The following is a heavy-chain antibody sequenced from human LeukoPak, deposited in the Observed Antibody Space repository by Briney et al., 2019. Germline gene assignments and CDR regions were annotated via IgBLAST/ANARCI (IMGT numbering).Heavy chain of an antibody. CDR1: GFTFSSYS. CDR2: TSSSGSYI. Sequence: PGGSLRLSCAASGFTFSSYSMNWVRQAPGKGLEWVSSTSSSGSYIYYADSLKGRFTISRDNAKNSLYLQMNSLRAEDTAVYYCARDYLVVPAAMWWFDPWGQGTLVTVSS. V-gene: IGHV3-21*01. J-gene: IGHJ5*02. CDR3: ARDYLVVPAAMWWFDP. D-gene: IGHD2-2*01.